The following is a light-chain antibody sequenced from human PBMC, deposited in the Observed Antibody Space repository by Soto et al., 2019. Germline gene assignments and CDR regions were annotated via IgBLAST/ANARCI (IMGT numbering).Light chain of an antibody. CDR1: HSVGSH. CDR2: DAS. CDR3: QHRTNWPPVT. V-gene: IGKV3-11*01. Sequence: EIVLTQSPATLSLSPGERAALSCRASHSVGSHLAWYQQKPGQPPRLLIYDASNRATGIPARFSGSGSGTDFTLTISSLEPEDFAVYYCQHRTNWPPVTFGQGTRLEIK. J-gene: IGKJ5*01.